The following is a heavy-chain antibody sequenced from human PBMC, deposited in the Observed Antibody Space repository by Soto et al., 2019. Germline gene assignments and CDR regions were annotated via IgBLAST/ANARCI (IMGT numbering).Heavy chain of an antibody. Sequence: QVQVVQSGAEVKKPGSSVKVSCKTSGGTFSTSAISWVRQAPGQGLEWVGGIMPIFRTADYAQKFQGGLTITADESASTAFWELSSLRSEDTAVYCCARDTVRAQVGGNSYYVMDVWGQGTTVTVTS. CDR2: IMPIFRTA. V-gene: IGHV1-69*12. J-gene: IGHJ6*02. CDR3: ARDTVRAQVGGNSYYVMDV. D-gene: IGHD2-2*01. CDR1: GGTFSTSA.